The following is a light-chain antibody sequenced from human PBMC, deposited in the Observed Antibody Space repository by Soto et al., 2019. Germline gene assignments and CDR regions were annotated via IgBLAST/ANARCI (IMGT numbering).Light chain of an antibody. V-gene: IGLV4-69*01. J-gene: IGLJ2*01. CDR3: QTWGTGFQV. CDR2: LNNDGSH. Sequence: QLVLTQSPSASASLGASVKLTCTLSSGHSSYAIAWHQKQPGKGPRYLMDLNNDGSHSKGDGIPYRFSGSSSGAERYLIVSSLQSEDEADYYCQTWGTGFQVFGGGTKLTVL. CDR1: SGHSSYA.